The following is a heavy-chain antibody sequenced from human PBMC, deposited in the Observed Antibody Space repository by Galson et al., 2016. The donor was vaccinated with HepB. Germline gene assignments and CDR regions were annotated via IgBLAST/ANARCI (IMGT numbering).Heavy chain of an antibody. V-gene: IGHV4-61*01. D-gene: IGHD3-10*01. CDR2: VYYSGST. CDR3: ARSLWFRGIFPFQY. CDR1: GGSVSSDSYY. Sequence: SETLSLTCPVSGGSVSSDSYYWTWIRQSPGKGLEWIGYVYYSGSTNYNPSLKSRVTISLDTSKNQFSLGLTSVTAADTAVYYCARSLWFRGIFPFQYWGQGTLVTGPS. J-gene: IGHJ4*02.